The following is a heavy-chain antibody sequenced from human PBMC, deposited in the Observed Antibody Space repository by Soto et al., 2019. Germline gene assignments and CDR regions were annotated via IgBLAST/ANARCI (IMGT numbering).Heavy chain of an antibody. CDR2: IIPIFGTA. CDR3: AREAAAGPNWFDP. J-gene: IGHJ5*02. CDR1: GGTFSSYA. D-gene: IGHD6-13*01. Sequence: ASVKVSCKASGGTFSSYAISWVRQAPGQGLEWMGGIIPIFGTANYAQKLQGRVTMTTDTSTSTAYMELRSLRSDDTAVYYCAREAAAGPNWFDPWGQGTLVTVSS. V-gene: IGHV1-69*05.